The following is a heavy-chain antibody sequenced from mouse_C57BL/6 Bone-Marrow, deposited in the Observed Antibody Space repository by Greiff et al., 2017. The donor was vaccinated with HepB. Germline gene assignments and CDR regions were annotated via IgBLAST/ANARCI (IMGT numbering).Heavy chain of an antibody. CDR1: GFTFTDYY. J-gene: IGHJ3*01. Sequence: EVQLQESGGGLVQPGGSLSLSCAASGFTFTDYYMSWVRQPPGKALEWLGFIRNKANGYTTEYSASVKGRFTISRDNSQSILYLQMNALRAEDSATYYCASLIDSSGHWFAYWGQGTLVTVSA. CDR2: IRNKANGYTT. V-gene: IGHV7-3*01. D-gene: IGHD3-2*02. CDR3: ASLIDSSGHWFAY.